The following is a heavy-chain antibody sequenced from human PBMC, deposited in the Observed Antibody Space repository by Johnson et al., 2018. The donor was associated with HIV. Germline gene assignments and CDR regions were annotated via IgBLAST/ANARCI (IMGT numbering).Heavy chain of an antibody. V-gene: IGHV3-66*01. CDR3: TTDRGWIYSGNDYGVVDI. Sequence: VQLVESGGGLVQPGGSLRLSCAASGFSVSNNYMSWVRQAPGKGLEWVSVIYSGGSTYHADSVKGRFTISRDNSNNTLYLQMNSLKTEDTAVYYCTTDRGWIYSGNDYGVVDIWGQGTMVTVSS. CDR2: IYSGGST. J-gene: IGHJ3*02. CDR1: GFSVSNNY. D-gene: IGHD5-12*01.